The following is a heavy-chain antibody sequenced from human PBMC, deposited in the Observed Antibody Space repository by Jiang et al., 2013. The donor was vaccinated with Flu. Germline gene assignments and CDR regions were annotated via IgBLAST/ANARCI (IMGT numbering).Heavy chain of an antibody. Sequence: ESGAEVKKPGASVKVSCKASGYTFTTYYMHWVRQAPGQGLEWMGSINPSGGSTSFAQKFQDRVTMTRDTSTSTVYMELSSLRSEDTAVYYCARDLSGGWYEIDYWGQGTLVTVSS. J-gene: IGHJ4*02. CDR2: INPSGGST. CDR1: GYTFTTYY. V-gene: IGHV1-46*01. D-gene: IGHD6-19*01. CDR3: ARDLSGGWYEIDY.